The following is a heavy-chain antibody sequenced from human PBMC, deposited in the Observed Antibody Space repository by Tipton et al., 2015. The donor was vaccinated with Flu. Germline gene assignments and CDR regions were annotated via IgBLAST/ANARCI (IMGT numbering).Heavy chain of an antibody. CDR3: AKGGCSSVSCYDDFHSYGMDA. CDR2: ITWNSAKR. J-gene: IGHJ6*02. CDR1: GVTFDDYT. Sequence: QLVQSGGGLVQPGGSLRLSCAASGVTFDDYTMHWVRQAPGKGLEWVSGITWNSAKRGYAASVKGRFTISRDNDRKFLYLQMNSLTAEDTALYYCAKGGCSSVSCYDDFHSYGMDAWGQGVTVIVSS. V-gene: IGHV3-9*01. D-gene: IGHD2-2*01.